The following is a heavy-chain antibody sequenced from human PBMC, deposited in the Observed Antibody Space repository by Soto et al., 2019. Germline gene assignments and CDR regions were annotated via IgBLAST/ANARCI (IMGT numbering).Heavy chain of an antibody. CDR3: ASHAVQSSGFTDY. V-gene: IGHV4-39*01. CDR1: GGSISSSSYY. J-gene: IGHJ4*02. D-gene: IGHD6-19*01. CDR2: IYYSGST. Sequence: QLQLQESGPGLVKPSETLSLTCTVSGGSISSSSYYLGWIRQPPGKGLEWIGSIYYSGSTYYNPCLESRVPLPVDTSKNQVSLQLSSVPGAHTAVYYCASHAVQSSGFTDYGGQGTLVTVSS.